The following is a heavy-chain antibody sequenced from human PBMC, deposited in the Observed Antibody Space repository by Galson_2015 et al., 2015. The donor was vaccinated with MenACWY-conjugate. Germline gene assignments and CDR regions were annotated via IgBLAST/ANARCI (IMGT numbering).Heavy chain of an antibody. CDR2: IYTAGST. D-gene: IGHD1-1*01. Sequence: SLRLSCATSGFTVSSHYMTWVRQTPGKGLEWVSFIYTAGSTYYADSVKGRFTMSRDNSKNTLYLQMDSLTVEDTAVYYCARDNYNYYFDYWGQGTLVTVSS. V-gene: IGHV3-66*02. CDR3: ARDNYNYYFDY. CDR1: GFTVSSHY. J-gene: IGHJ4*02.